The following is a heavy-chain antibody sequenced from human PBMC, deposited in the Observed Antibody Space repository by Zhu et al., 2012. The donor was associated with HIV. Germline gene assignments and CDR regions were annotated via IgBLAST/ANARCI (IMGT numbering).Heavy chain of an antibody. CDR1: GGSISSYY. J-gene: IGHJ2*01. V-gene: IGHV4-59*01. CDR3: AREPEDGYNYWYFDL. D-gene: IGHD5-24*01. CDR2: IYYSGST. Sequence: QVQLQESGPGLMKPSETLSLTCTVSGGSISSYYWSWIRQPPGKGLEWIGYIYYSGSTNYNPSLKSRVTISVDTSKNQFSLKLSSVTAADTAVYYCAREPEDGYNYWYFDLWGLAPWSLSPQ.